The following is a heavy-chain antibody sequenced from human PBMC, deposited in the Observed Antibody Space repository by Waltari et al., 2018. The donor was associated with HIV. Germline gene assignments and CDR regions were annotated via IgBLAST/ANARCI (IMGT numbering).Heavy chain of an antibody. J-gene: IGHJ4*02. D-gene: IGHD3-9*01. V-gene: IGHV3-74*01. CDR1: GFRLSDYW. Sequence: EVQLVESGGGSVQPGGSLRLTCVVSGFRLSDYWMHGGRQVPGKGLVWVSRIKSDANSATYAGSVKGRFTISSDNAKNTLYLQMNSLRDEDTAVYYCARSDYFHNWGQGTLVTVSS. CDR2: IKSDANSA. CDR3: ARSDYFHN.